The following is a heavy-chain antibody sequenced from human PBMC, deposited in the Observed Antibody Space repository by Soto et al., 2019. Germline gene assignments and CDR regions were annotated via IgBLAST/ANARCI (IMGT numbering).Heavy chain of an antibody. Sequence: VGSLRLSCAASGFTFSSYAMHWVRQAPGKGLEWVAVISYDGSNKYYADSVKGRFTISRDNSKNTLYLQMNSLRAEDTAVYYCARDQVYDSSGYYYVVGWFDPWGQGTLVTVSS. CDR2: ISYDGSNK. CDR3: ARDQVYDSSGYYYVVGWFDP. D-gene: IGHD3-22*01. CDR1: GFTFSSYA. V-gene: IGHV3-30-3*01. J-gene: IGHJ5*02.